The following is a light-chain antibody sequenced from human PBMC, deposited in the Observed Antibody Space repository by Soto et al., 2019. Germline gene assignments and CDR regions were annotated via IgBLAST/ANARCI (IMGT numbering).Light chain of an antibody. V-gene: IGKV3-20*01. CDR3: QQYGSSPIT. J-gene: IGKJ3*01. CDR1: QSVSSY. Sequence: EIVLTQSPATLSLSPGERATLSCRASQSVSSYLAWYQQKPGQAPRLLIFGASTRATGIPDRFRGSGSGTDFTLTITRLEPEDFALYYCQQYGSSPITFGPGTKVDIK. CDR2: GAS.